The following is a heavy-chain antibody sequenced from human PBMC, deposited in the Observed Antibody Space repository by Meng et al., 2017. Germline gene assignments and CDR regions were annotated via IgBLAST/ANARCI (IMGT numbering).Heavy chain of an antibody. CDR2: ISYDGSNK. CDR1: GFTFSSYA. V-gene: IGHV3-30*01. J-gene: IGHJ4*02. Sequence: QVVLVGVVGGVVQPWRSLRLSCAASGFTFSSYAMHWVRQAPGKGLEWVAVISYDGSNKYYADSVKGRFTISRDNSKNTLYLQMNSLRAEDTAVYYCAHFDYWGQGTLVTVSS. CDR3: AHFDY.